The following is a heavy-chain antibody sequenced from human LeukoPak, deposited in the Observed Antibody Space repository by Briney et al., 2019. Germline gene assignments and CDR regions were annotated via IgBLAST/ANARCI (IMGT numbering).Heavy chain of an antibody. D-gene: IGHD5-18*01. CDR1: GFTFSSYA. CDR2: ISGSGGST. V-gene: IGHV3-23*01. Sequence: PGGSLTLSCAASGFTFSSYAMSWARQAPGKGLEWVSAISGSGGSTYYADSVKGRFTISRDNSKNTLYLQMNSLRAEDTAVYYRAKRDTAMVQAFFDYWGQGSLVTVSS. J-gene: IGHJ4*02. CDR3: AKRDTAMVQAFFDY.